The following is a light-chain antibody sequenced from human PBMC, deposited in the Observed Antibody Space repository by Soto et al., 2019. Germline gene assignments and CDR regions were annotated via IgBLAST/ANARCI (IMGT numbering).Light chain of an antibody. V-gene: IGLV2-14*01. J-gene: IGLJ1*01. CDR3: SSYTSISTYV. Sequence: QSALTQPASVSGSPGQSITISCTGTSSDVGGYNYVSWYQQHPGKAPKLMIYDVRNRPSGVSNRFSGSKSVNTASLTISGLQAEDVADYYRSSYTSISTYVFGPGREVNVL. CDR1: SSDVGGYNY. CDR2: DVR.